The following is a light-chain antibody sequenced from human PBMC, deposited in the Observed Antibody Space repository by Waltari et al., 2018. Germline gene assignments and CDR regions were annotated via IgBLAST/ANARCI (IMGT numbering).Light chain of an antibody. CDR3: QQYNNWPLYT. Sequence: EILMTQSPATLSLSPGDRATLSCRASQSITRNLAWYQQKPGQPPRLLIYGASTRATGIPARFSGSGSGTEFTLTISSLQSGDFAVYYCQQYNNWPLYTFGQGTKVEIK. V-gene: IGKV3-15*01. CDR1: QSITRN. CDR2: GAS. J-gene: IGKJ2*01.